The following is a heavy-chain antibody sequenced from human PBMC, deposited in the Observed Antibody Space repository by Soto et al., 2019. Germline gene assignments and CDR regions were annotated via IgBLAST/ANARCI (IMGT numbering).Heavy chain of an antibody. CDR2: IYYNGNT. CDR3: ARKYSGYDTYFDY. Sequence: SATXSLTCFFSVFSMIISKLFICVRQSPGKGLERIGEIYYNGNTMYNEFLKSRVTISIDPSKNHFSMKMSSVTDADKAVYYCARKYSGYDTYFDYWGQGTLVTVSS. J-gene: IGHJ4*02. CDR1: VFSMIISKL. V-gene: IGHV4-4*02. D-gene: IGHD5-12*01.